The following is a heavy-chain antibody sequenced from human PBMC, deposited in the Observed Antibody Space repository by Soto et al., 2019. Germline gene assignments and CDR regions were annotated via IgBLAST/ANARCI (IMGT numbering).Heavy chain of an antibody. CDR3: ARDSGYGDPFDY. J-gene: IGHJ4*02. CDR2: INHSGST. CDR1: GGSFSGYY. V-gene: IGHV4-34*01. Sequence: SETLSLTCAVYGGSFSGYYWSWIRQPPGKGLEWIGEINHSGSTNYNPSLKSRVTISVDTSKNQFSLKLSSVTAADTAVYYCARDSGYGDPFDYWGQGTVVTVSS. D-gene: IGHD4-17*01.